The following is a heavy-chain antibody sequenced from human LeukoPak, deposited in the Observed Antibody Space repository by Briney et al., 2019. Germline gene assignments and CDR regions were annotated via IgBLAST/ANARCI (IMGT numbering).Heavy chain of an antibody. CDR1: GFTFSSYS. V-gene: IGHV3-21*01. CDR2: ISSSSSYI. J-gene: IGHJ4*02. Sequence: GGSLRLSCAASGFTFSSYSMNWVRQAPGKGLEWVSSISSSSSYIYYADSVKGRFTISRDNAKNSLYLQMNSLRAEDTAVYYCARDGVACGGSYGLDFDYWGQGTLVTVSS. CDR3: ARDGVACGGSYGLDFDY. D-gene: IGHD1-26*01.